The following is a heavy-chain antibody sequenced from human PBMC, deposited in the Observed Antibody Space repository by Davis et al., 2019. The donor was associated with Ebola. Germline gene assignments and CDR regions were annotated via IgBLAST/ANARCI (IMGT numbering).Heavy chain of an antibody. Sequence: MPSETLSLTCAVSGGSISSGGYSWSWIRQPPGKGLEWIGYIYHSGTTYYTPSLKSRVTISVDTSKNQFSLKLSSVTAADTAVYYCARIEDYGDEYYFDYWGQGTLVTVSS. CDR3: ARIEDYGDEYYFDY. V-gene: IGHV4-30-2*01. CDR2: IYHSGTT. D-gene: IGHD4-17*01. J-gene: IGHJ4*02. CDR1: GGSISSGGYS.